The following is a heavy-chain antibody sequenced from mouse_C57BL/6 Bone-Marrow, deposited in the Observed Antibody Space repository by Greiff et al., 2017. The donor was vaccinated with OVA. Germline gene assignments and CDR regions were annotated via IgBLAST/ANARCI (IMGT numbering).Heavy chain of an antibody. Sequence: VQLQQSGAELVRPGASVKLSCKASGYTFTDYYINWVKQRPGQGLEWIARIYPGSGNTYYNEKLKGQATLTAEKTSSTAYMQLSSLTSEDAAVYFYARKRIFFFDYWGQGTTLTVSS. CDR1: GYTFTDYY. J-gene: IGHJ2*01. CDR3: ARKRIFFFDY. CDR2: IYPGSGNT. V-gene: IGHV1-76*01.